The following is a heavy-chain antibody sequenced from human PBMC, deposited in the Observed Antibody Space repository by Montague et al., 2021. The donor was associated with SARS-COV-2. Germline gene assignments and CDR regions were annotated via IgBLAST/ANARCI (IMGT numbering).Heavy chain of an antibody. V-gene: IGHV6-1*01. D-gene: IGHD3-16*01. J-gene: IGHJ4*02. CDR3: SRIAFAVIPH. Sequence: CAISGDSDGVERPGCRWEKHSSSIQFQSLPRWYFRSNWKYDYAASVAGRVTVNPDTSKNQVSLELRSVTPEDTAVYYCSRIAFAVIPHWGQGTLVTVSS. CDR2: WYFRSNWKY. CDR1: GDSDGVERPG.